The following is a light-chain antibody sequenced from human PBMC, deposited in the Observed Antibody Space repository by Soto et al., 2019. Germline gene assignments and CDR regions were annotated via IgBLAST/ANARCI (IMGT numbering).Light chain of an antibody. V-gene: IGKV1-39*01. J-gene: IGKJ3*01. CDR3: QQSYSTPCT. CDR2: AAS. CDR1: QSISSY. Sequence: DIPMTQSPSSLSASVGDRVTITCRASQSISSYLIWYQQKPGKAPKPLIYAASSLQSGVPSRFSGSGSGTDFTLTISSLQPEDFATDYCQQSYSTPCTFGPGTKVDIK.